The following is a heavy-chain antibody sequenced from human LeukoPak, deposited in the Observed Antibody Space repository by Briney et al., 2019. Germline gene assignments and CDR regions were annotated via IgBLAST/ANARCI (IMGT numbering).Heavy chain of an antibody. D-gene: IGHD2-2*01. CDR2: IIPIFGTA. CDR1: GGTFSSYA. V-gene: IGHV1-69*13. J-gene: IGHJ6*02. CDR3: ARRPGADCSSTSCPYYYYYGVDV. Sequence: ASVKVSCKASGGTFSSYAISWVRQAPGQGLEWLGGIIPIFGTANYAQKFQGRVTITADESTSTAYMELSSLRSEDTAVYYCARRPGADCSSTSCPYYYYYGVDVWGQGTTVTVSS.